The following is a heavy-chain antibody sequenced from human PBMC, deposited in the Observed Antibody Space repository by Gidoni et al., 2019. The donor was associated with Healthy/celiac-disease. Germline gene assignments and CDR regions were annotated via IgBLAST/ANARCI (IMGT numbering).Heavy chain of an antibody. V-gene: IGHV3-30*04. CDR2: ISYDGSNK. CDR3: ARDTGPGSGWYVRFDY. D-gene: IGHD6-19*01. CDR1: GFTFSSYA. J-gene: IGHJ4*02. Sequence: QVQLVESGGGVVQPGRSMRLSCAASGFTFSSYAMHWVRQAPGKGLEWVAVISYDGSNKYDADSVKGRFTISRDNSKNTLYLQMNSRRAEDTAVYYCARDTGPGSGWYVRFDYWGQGTLVTVSS.